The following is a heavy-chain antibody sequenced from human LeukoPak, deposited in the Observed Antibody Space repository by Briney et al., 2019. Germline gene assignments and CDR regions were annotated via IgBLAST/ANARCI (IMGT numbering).Heavy chain of an antibody. Sequence: GGSLRLSCAASGFTFSSYAMSWARQAPGKGLEWVSAISGSGGSTYYADSVKGRFTISRDNSKNTLYLQMNSLRAEDTAVYYCAKEWLWFGESGIDYWGQGTLVTVSS. D-gene: IGHD3-10*01. CDR2: ISGSGGST. CDR1: GFTFSSYA. CDR3: AKEWLWFGESGIDY. J-gene: IGHJ4*02. V-gene: IGHV3-23*01.